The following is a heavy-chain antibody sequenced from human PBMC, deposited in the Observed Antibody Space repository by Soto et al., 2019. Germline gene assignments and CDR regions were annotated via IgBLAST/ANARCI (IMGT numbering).Heavy chain of an antibody. D-gene: IGHD3-22*01. J-gene: IGHJ4*02. Sequence: QVQLVESGGGVVQPGRSLRLSCAASGFTFSSYGMHWVRQAPGKGLEWVAVIWSDGSNKYYADSVKGRFTISRDNSKNTLYLQMNSLGAEDTAVYYCARYYYDSSGYYPLWGQGTLDTVSS. CDR3: ARYYYDSSGYYPL. CDR2: IWSDGSNK. V-gene: IGHV3-33*01. CDR1: GFTFSSYG.